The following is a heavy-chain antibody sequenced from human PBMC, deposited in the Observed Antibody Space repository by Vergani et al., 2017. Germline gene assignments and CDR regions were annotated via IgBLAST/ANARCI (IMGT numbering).Heavy chain of an antibody. Sequence: QVQLQESGPGLVKPSQTLSLTCTVSGGSISSGSYYWSWIRQPAGKGLEWIGRIYTSGSTNYNPSLKIRVTISVDTSKNQFSLKLSSVTAADTAVYYCARDPKLGGAFDIWGQGTMVTVSS. J-gene: IGHJ3*02. CDR1: GGSISSGSYY. V-gene: IGHV4-61*02. CDR3: ARDPKLGGAFDI. D-gene: IGHD7-27*01. CDR2: IYTSGST.